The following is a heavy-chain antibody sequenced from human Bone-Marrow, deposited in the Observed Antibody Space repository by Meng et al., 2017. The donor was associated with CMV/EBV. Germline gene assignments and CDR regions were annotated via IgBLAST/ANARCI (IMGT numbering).Heavy chain of an antibody. CDR1: GYTFTGYY. D-gene: IGHD2-2*02. CDR2: INPNSGGT. V-gene: IGHV1-2*02. CDR3: ARDGIVVVPAAIQGSNYYYYGMDV. J-gene: IGHJ6*01. Sequence: ASVKVSCKASGYTFTGYYMHWVRQAPGQGLEWMGWINPNSGGTNYAQKFQGRVTMTRDTSISTAYMALSRLRSDDTAVYYCARDGIVVVPAAIQGSNYYYYGMDVWGQGSTVTVSS.